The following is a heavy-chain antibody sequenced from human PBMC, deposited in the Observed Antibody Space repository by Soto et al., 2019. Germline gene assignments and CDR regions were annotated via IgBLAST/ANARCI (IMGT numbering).Heavy chain of an antibody. Sequence: GGSLRLSCAASGFTFNNFGMNWVRQAPGKGLEWVAIISNDGSNKYYIESVRGRFTISRDNSKNMLFLQMNSLRVEDTAVYFCTKDGRFDSDGSLYYYYYGMDVWGQGTTVTVSS. CDR2: ISNDGSNK. D-gene: IGHD2-15*01. CDR1: GFTFNNFG. J-gene: IGHJ6*02. CDR3: TKDGRFDSDGSLYYYYYGMDV. V-gene: IGHV3-30*18.